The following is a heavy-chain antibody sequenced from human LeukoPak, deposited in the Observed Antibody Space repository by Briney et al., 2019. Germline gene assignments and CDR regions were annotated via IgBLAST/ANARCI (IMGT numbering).Heavy chain of an antibody. V-gene: IGHV1-18*01. CDR3: ARDYILTLETENGDGFAI. CDR1: GYTFRQYS. Sequence: ASVKLSCKASGYTFRQYSISWVRQAPGKGLEWMGWLSPSHTTRVYAQQFQGRVTMTADTNTNTVSMELRSLTSDDTAVYFCARDYILTLETENGDGFAIWGQGTVVSVSS. D-gene: IGHD3-9*01. CDR2: LSPSHTTR. J-gene: IGHJ3*02.